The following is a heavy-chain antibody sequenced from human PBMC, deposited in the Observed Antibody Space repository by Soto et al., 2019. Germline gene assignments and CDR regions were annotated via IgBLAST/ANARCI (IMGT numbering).Heavy chain of an antibody. CDR3: ATFRGDGYNYY. J-gene: IGHJ4*02. CDR1: GGTFSTYT. D-gene: IGHD5-12*01. Sequence: QVQLVQSGDEVKKPGSSVKVSCKASGGTFSTYTVSWVRQAPGQGLEWMGRIIPILGIANYAQKFQGRVTITADKATSTAYMELISLRSEDTAVYYCATFRGDGYNYYWCQGTLVTVSS. V-gene: IGHV1-69*02. CDR2: IIPILGIA.